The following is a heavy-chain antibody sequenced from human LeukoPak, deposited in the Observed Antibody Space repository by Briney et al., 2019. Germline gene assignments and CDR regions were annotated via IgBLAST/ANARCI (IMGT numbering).Heavy chain of an antibody. J-gene: IGHJ4*02. CDR1: GGSISSTN. Sequence: ETLSLTCGVSGGSISSTNWWTWVRQPPGGGLEWVAAISGSGDTTLYADSVQGRFTISRDNSKNTLYLQMSSLRAEDTAVYYCAKKPRGTYYFDYWGQGTLVTVSS. CDR2: ISGSGDTT. CDR3: AKKPRGTYYFDY. D-gene: IGHD1-26*01. V-gene: IGHV3-23*01.